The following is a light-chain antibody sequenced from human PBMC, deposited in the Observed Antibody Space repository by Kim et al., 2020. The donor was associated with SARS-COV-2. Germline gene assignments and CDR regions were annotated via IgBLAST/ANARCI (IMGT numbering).Light chain of an antibody. V-gene: IGKV2-30*02. CDR3: KQGKQCPYT. CDR2: EVS. Sequence: SISSRSTRSLVRSNGSTCLNWFQQRPGQTPRSLVYEVSNRDSGVPDRYSGSGSGTDFTLKISRVDAEDVGVYYYCKQGKQCPYTIGQGTKLEIK. J-gene: IGKJ2*01. CDR1: RSLVRSNGSTC.